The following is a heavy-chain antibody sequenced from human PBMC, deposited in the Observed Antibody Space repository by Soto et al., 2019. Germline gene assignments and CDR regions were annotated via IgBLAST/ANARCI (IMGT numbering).Heavy chain of an antibody. D-gene: IGHD2-2*01. J-gene: IGHJ6*02. CDR1: GYNFTRFG. CDR3: AGLYMVGHAMLYGMDV. V-gene: IGHV1-18*01. CDR2: ISAHNGDT. Sequence: QAQLVQSGAEVKKPGASVKVSCKASGYNFTRFGISWVRQAPGQGLEWMGWISAHNGDTNYVQKFQGRVTMTTDTSTRTSSMEMASLRYDYSAVYYWAGLYMVGHAMLYGMDVWGQGTTVTVSS.